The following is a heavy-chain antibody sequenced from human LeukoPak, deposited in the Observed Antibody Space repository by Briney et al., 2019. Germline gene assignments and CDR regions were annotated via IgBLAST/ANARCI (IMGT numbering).Heavy chain of an antibody. J-gene: IGHJ5*02. CDR2: ISAYNGNT. V-gene: IGHV1-18*01. D-gene: IGHD6-13*01. CDR3: ARSHSSSSFHWFDP. Sequence: ASVKVSCKASGYTFTSYGISWVRQDPGQGLEWMGWISAYNGNTNYAQKLQGRVTMTTDTSTSTAYMELRSLRSDDTAVYYCARSHSSSSFHWFDPWGQGTLVTVSS. CDR1: GYTFTSYG.